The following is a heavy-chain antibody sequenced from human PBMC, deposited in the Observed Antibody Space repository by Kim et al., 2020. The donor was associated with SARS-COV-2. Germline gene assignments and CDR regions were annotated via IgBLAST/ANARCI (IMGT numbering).Heavy chain of an antibody. Sequence: QKFRGRVTMTRDTPTSTVYMELSSLRSEDTAVYYCARDQRYDFWSGYYDYWGQGTLVTVSS. J-gene: IGHJ4*02. V-gene: IGHV1-46*01. D-gene: IGHD3-3*01. CDR3: ARDQRYDFWSGYYDY.